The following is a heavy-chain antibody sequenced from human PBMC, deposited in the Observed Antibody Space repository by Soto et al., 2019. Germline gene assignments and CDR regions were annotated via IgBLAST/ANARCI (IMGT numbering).Heavy chain of an antibody. Sequence: EVQLVESGGGLVQPGGSLRLSCEASGFTFRNYDMHWVRQGTGKGLEWVSGISAAGDPDYADSVEARVTISREHAQNTSFLPTNSLRVGDTAVYYCARTDRDFYGLDVWGQGPTVIVSS. CDR3: ARTDRDFYGLDV. CDR2: ISAAGDP. V-gene: IGHV3-13*05. J-gene: IGHJ6*02. CDR1: GFTFRNYD.